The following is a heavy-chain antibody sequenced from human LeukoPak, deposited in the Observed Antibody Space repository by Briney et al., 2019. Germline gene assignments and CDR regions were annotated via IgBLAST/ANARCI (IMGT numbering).Heavy chain of an antibody. CDR2: IIPIFGTA. D-gene: IGHD3-10*01. Sequence: SVKVSCKASGGTFSSYAISWVRQAPGQGLEWMGGIIPIFGTANYAPKFQGRVTITTDASTSTAYMEPSSQRSEDTAVYYCARGGYGSGSYYYAFDIWGQGTMVTVSS. CDR3: ARGGYGSGSYYYAFDI. CDR1: GGTFSSYA. J-gene: IGHJ3*02. V-gene: IGHV1-69*05.